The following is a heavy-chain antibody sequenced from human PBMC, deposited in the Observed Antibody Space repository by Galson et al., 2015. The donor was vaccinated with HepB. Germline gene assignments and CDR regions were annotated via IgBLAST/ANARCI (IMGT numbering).Heavy chain of an antibody. Sequence: SLRLSCAASGFTFSSYEMNWVRQAPGKGLEWVSYISSSGSTIYYADSVKGRFTISSNNAKNSLYLQMNSLRAEDTAVYYCARDPSGTYDSSGYPEDAFDIWGQGTMVTVSS. CDR1: GFTFSSYE. J-gene: IGHJ3*02. CDR2: ISSSGSTI. CDR3: ARDPSGTYDSSGYPEDAFDI. D-gene: IGHD3-22*01. V-gene: IGHV3-48*03.